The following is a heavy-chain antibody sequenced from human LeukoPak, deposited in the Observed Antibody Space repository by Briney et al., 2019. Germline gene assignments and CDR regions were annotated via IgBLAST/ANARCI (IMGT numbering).Heavy chain of an antibody. D-gene: IGHD6-13*01. Sequence: GRSLRLSCAASGFTFSSSDMHWVRQAPGKGLEWVALIWSDGSNKYYADSVKGRFTISRDNAKNTLFLQMNSLRAEDTAVYYCARDGLAAAADYWGQGTLVTVSS. CDR3: ARDGLAAAADY. J-gene: IGHJ4*02. CDR1: GFTFSSSD. V-gene: IGHV3-33*01. CDR2: IWSDGSNK.